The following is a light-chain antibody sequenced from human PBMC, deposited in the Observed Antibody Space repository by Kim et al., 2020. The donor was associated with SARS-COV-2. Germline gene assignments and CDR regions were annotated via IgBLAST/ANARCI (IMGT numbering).Light chain of an antibody. CDR3: SSYTSSTTWV. J-gene: IGLJ3*02. V-gene: IGLV2-14*03. Sequence: QSALTQPASVSGSPGQSITISCTGTSSDVGGYNYVSWYQHHPAKAPKLMIYDVTKRPSGVSNRFSGSKSGNTASLTISGLQAEDEADYYCSSYTSSTTWVFCGGTQLTVL. CDR2: DVT. CDR1: SSDVGGYNY.